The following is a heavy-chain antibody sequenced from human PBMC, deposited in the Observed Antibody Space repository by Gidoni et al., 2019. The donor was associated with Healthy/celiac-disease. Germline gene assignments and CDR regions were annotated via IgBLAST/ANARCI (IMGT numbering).Heavy chain of an antibody. Sequence: QVQLVQSGAEVKKPGASVKVSCKVSGYNLTELSMHWVRQAPGKGREWVGGFDPEDGETIYAQKFQGRVTMTEDTSTDTAYMELSSLRSEDTAVYYCATQGWAMVRGVNDAFDIWGQGTMVTVSS. V-gene: IGHV1-24*01. J-gene: IGHJ3*02. D-gene: IGHD3-10*01. CDR1: GYNLTELS. CDR3: ATQGWAMVRGVNDAFDI. CDR2: FDPEDGET.